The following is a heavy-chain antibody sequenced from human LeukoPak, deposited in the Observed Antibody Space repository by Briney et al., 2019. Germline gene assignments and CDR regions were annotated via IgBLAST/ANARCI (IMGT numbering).Heavy chain of an antibody. Sequence: ASVKVSCKASGYTFTGYYMHWVRQAPGQGLEWMGWINPNSGGTNYAQKFQGRVTMTRDTSISTAYTELSRLRSDDTAVYYCARGSDFLVSVWFDPWGQGTLVTVSS. CDR2: INPNSGGT. V-gene: IGHV1-2*02. CDR3: ARGSDFLVSVWFDP. CDR1: GYTFTGYY. J-gene: IGHJ5*02. D-gene: IGHD3-3*01.